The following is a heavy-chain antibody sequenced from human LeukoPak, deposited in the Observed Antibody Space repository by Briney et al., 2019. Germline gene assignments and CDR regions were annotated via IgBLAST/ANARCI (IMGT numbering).Heavy chain of an antibody. V-gene: IGHV1-18*01. CDR1: GYTFTSYG. D-gene: IGHD6-13*01. J-gene: IGHJ4*02. CDR2: ISAYNGNT. Sequence: ASVKVSCKASGYTFTSYGISWVRQAPGQGLEWMGWISAYNGNTNYAQKLQGRVTMTTDTSTSTAYMELRSLRSDDTAVYYCASAALAGGIAAAGTDYWGQGTLVTVSS. CDR3: ASAALAGGIAAAGTDY.